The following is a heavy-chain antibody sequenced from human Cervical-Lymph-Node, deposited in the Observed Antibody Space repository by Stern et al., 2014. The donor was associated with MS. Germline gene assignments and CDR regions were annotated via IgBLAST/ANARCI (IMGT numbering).Heavy chain of an antibody. CDR1: GFTFSSYS. CDR3: ARGRGGNYRYYFDY. V-gene: IGHV3-21*01. Sequence: EVKLEESGGGLVKPGGSLRLSCAASGFTFSSYSMNWVRQAPGKGLEWVASISSCGSYIYCADSLKGRFAISRDNAKNSLYLQMNSLRAEDTAVYYCARGRGGNYRYYFDYWGQGTLVTVSS. D-gene: IGHD4-23*01. CDR2: ISSCGSYI. J-gene: IGHJ4*02.